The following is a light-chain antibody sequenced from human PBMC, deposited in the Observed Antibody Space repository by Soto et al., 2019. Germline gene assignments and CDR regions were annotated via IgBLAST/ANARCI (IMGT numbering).Light chain of an antibody. J-gene: IGKJ5*01. CDR3: QQYQTYST. CDR1: QSIRSL. V-gene: IGKV1-5*01. Sequence: EIQMTQSPFTPSSSFGERVTLNCRASQSIRSLLAWYQQKPGKAPKVLIYDASSLGSGVPSRFSGSGSGTEFTLTISSLQPDDFATYFCQQYQTYSTFGQGTRLEIK. CDR2: DAS.